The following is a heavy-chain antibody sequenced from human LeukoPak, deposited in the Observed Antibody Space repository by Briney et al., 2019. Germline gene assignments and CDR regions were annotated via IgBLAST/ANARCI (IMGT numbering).Heavy chain of an antibody. CDR3: ARRVFGAEATGFGWFDP. D-gene: IGHD3-10*01. CDR2: IYSSGAP. J-gene: IGHJ5*02. CDR1: GGSTSTYY. Sequence: ASETLSLTCTVSGGSTSTYYWSWIRQPPGKGLEYIGYIYSSGAPNYNPSLKSRVTISLDTSKTLFSLNLRSVTAADTAVYYCARRVFGAEATGFGWFDPWGQGTLVTVSS. V-gene: IGHV4-4*09.